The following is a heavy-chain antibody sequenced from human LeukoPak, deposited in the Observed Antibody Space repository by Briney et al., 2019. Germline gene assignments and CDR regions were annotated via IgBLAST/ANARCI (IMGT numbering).Heavy chain of an antibody. V-gene: IGHV4-59*08. CDR3: ARFYDSSGSYYFDY. Sequence: SETLSLTRTVSGGSISSYYWSWIRQPPGKGLEWIGYIYYSGSTNYNPSLKSRVTISVDTSKNQFSLKLSSVTAADTAVYYCARFYDSSGSYYFDYWGQGTLVTVSS. CDR2: IYYSGST. D-gene: IGHD3-22*01. J-gene: IGHJ4*02. CDR1: GGSISSYY.